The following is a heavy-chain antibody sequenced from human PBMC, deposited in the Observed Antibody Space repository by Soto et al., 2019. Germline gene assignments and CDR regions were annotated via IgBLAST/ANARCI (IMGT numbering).Heavy chain of an antibody. CDR2: INHSGST. CDR3: ATLPPRIVVVFTEMPT. D-gene: IGHD2-21*01. J-gene: IGHJ5*02. Sequence: PSETLSLTCAVYGGSGGSFSGYYWSWIRQPPGKGLEWIGEINHSGSTNYNPSLRSRVSMSVDKSNNEFPLSLTSVTAADTAVYYCATLPPRIVVVFTEMPTWGQGILVTVSS. V-gene: IGHV4-34*01. CDR1: GGSGGSFSGYY.